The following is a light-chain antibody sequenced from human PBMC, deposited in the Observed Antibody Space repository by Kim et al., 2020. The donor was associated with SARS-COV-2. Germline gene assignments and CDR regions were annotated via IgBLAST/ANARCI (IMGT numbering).Light chain of an antibody. Sequence: PGERATLAGRASQSIGTYGAGYQHKAGQAPRLLIYDASNGATGVPDRFSGSGSGTDFTLTISSLEPEDVTMYYCQQRNSWPPAVTFGGGTKVDIK. CDR3: QQRNSWPPAVT. J-gene: IGKJ4*01. CDR2: DAS. V-gene: IGKV3-11*01. CDR1: QSIGTY.